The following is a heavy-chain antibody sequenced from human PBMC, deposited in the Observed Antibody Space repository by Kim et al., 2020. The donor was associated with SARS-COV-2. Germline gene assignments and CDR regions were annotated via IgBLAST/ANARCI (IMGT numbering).Heavy chain of an antibody. CDR3: ARAHDSSGYYR. Sequence: NYVQKFQGRVTMTRDTSISTAYMELSRLRSDDTAVYYCARAHDSSGYYRWGQGTLVTVSS. J-gene: IGHJ4*02. D-gene: IGHD3-22*01. V-gene: IGHV1-2*02.